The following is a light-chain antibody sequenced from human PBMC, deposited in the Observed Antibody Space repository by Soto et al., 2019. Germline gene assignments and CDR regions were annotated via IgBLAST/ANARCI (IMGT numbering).Light chain of an antibody. CDR3: LQYGNSPLT. V-gene: IGKV3-20*01. CDR2: GAS. Sequence: EIVLTQSPDTLSLSQGERVTLSCRASQTVIRNYLAWHQQKPGQTPRLLVYGASSRATGIPDRFSGSGSGTDFTLTISRLQPEDFAVYYCLQYGNSPLTFCDVSNVAIK. CDR1: QTVIRNY. J-gene: IGKJ3*01.